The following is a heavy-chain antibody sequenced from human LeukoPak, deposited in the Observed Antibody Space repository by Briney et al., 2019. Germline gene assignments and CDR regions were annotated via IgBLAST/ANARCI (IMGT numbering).Heavy chain of an antibody. CDR2: ISSNGGST. J-gene: IGHJ4*02. V-gene: IGHV3-64*01. CDR3: ARDFNGAVDY. Sequence: GGSLRLSCAASGFTFSSYAMHWVHQAPGKGLEYVSAISSNGGSTYYANSVKGRFTISRDNSKNTLYLQMGSLRAEDMAVYYCARDFNGAVDYWGQRTLVTVSS. CDR1: GFTFSSYA. D-gene: IGHD2-8*01.